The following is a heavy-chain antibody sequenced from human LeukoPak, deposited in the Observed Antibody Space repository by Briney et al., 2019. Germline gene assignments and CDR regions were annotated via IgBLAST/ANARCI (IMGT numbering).Heavy chain of an antibody. CDR1: GGSISSYY. CDR3: ARTVGGGNYYYYYYMDV. CDR2: IYYSGST. Sequence: PSETLSLTCTVSGGSISSYYWSWIRQPPGKGLEWVGYIYYSGSTNYNPSLKSRVTISVDTSKNQFSLKLSSVTTADTAVYYCARTVGGGNYYYYYYMDVWGKGTTVTVSS. D-gene: IGHD3-16*01. V-gene: IGHV4-59*01. J-gene: IGHJ6*03.